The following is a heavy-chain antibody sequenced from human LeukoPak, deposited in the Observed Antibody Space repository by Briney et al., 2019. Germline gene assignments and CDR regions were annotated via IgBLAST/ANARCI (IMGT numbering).Heavy chain of an antibody. V-gene: IGHV3-23*01. D-gene: IGHD6-19*01. J-gene: IGHJ4*02. CDR1: GFIFSSYA. Sequence: GGSLRLSCAASGFIFSSYAMSWVRQAPGKGLEWVSAISGSGGSTYYADSVKGRFTISRDNSKNTLYLQMNSLRAEDTAVYYCAKDQGYSSGWPREGFDYWGQGTLVTVSS. CDR3: AKDQGYSSGWPREGFDY. CDR2: ISGSGGST.